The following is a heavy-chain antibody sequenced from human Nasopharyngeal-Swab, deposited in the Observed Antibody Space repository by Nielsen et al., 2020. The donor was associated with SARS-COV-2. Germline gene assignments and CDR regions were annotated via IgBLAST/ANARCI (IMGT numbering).Heavy chain of an antibody. Sequence: SETLSLTCTVSGVTISSCGYYWSWIRQHPGMGLEWIVYIYYSGSTYYNPSLKSRVTISVDTSKNQFSLKLSSVTAADTAVYYCAREPPVDIVATTHFDYWGQGTLVTVSS. J-gene: IGHJ4*02. CDR2: IYYSGST. D-gene: IGHD5-12*01. CDR1: GVTISSCGYY. V-gene: IGHV4-31*03. CDR3: AREPPVDIVATTHFDY.